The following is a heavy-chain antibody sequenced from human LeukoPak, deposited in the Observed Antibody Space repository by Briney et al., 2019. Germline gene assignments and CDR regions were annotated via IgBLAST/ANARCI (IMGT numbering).Heavy chain of an antibody. CDR1: GFTFSSYS. Sequence: GGSLRLSCAASGFTFSSYSMNWVRQAPGKGLEWVSSIGSSSPYIYYADSLKGRFIISRDNSKNSLFLQMNSLRAEDTAVYYCTKDRRITVMGGQGTLVTVSS. D-gene: IGHD3-22*01. J-gene: IGHJ4*02. CDR3: TKDRRITVM. V-gene: IGHV3-21*04. CDR2: IGSSSPYI.